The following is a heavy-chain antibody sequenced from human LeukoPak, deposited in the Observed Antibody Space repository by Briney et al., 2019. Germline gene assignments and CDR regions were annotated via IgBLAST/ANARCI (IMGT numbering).Heavy chain of an antibody. CDR2: ISTYNGNT. V-gene: IGHV1-18*01. Sequence: GASVKVSCKASGYTFTSYGISWVRQAPGQGLEWLGWISTYNGNTNYAQKFQGRVTMTRDTSIRTAYMDLSRLRSDDTAVYYCAREWTDCRGGTCYSGWFDPWGQGTLVTVSS. CDR3: AREWTDCRGGTCYSGWFDP. D-gene: IGHD2-15*01. CDR1: GYTFTSYG. J-gene: IGHJ5*02.